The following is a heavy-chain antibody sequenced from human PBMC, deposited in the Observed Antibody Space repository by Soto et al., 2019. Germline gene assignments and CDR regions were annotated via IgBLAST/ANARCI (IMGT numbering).Heavy chain of an antibody. D-gene: IGHD3-3*01. CDR3: ARDPHEIYYDFWSGYHGYFDY. CDR2: ISSSSSYI. J-gene: IGHJ4*02. CDR1: GFTFSSYS. V-gene: IGHV3-21*01. Sequence: GGSLRLSCAASGFTFSSYSMNWVRQAPGKGLEWVSSISSSSSYIYYADSVKGRFTISRDNAKNSLYLQMNSLRAEDTAVYYCARDPHEIYYDFWSGYHGYFDYWGQGTLVTVSS.